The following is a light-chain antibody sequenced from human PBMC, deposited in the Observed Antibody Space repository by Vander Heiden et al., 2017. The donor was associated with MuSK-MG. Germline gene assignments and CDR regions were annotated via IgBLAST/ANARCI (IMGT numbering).Light chain of an antibody. J-gene: IGLJ2*01. CDR2: SKN. CDR3: AAWDDSLNGSGV. Sequence: QSVLTQPPSASGTPGQRVTISCSGSSSNIGSNTVNWYQQLPGTAPKLLIYSKNQRPSGVPDRFSGSKSGTSASLAISGLQSEDEADYYCAAWDDSLNGSGVFGGGTKLTVL. V-gene: IGLV1-44*01. CDR1: SSNIGSNT.